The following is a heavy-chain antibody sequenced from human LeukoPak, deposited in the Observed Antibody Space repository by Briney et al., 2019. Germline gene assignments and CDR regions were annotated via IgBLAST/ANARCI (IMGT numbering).Heavy chain of an antibody. CDR3: AKDRREYSSSWTFDY. CDR1: GFTFSSYG. CDR2: IRYDGSNK. Sequence: SGGSLRLSCAASGFTFSSYGMHWVRQAPGKGLEWVAFIRYDGSNKYYADSVKGRFTISRDNSKNTLYLQMNSLRAEDTAVYYCAKDRREYSSSWTFDYWGQGTLVTVSS. J-gene: IGHJ4*02. V-gene: IGHV3-30*02. D-gene: IGHD6-6*01.